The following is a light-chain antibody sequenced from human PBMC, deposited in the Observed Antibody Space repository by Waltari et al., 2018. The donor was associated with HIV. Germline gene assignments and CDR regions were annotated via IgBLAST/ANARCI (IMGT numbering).Light chain of an antibody. Sequence: QSVLTQPPPVSGAPGQRVTISCPGRTSNIGADYDVHWYQQIPGTAPKLLISGNKNRPSGVPDRFSASKSGTSASLTITGLQAEDEADYFCQSYDITLSASVVFGGGTKLTVL. CDR1: TSNIGADYD. CDR2: GNK. J-gene: IGLJ2*01. CDR3: QSYDITLSASVV. V-gene: IGLV1-40*01.